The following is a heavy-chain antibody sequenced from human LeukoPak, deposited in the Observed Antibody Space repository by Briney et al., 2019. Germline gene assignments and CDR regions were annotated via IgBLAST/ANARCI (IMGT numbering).Heavy chain of an antibody. V-gene: IGHV3-30-3*01. D-gene: IGHD3-10*01. Sequence: GRSLRLSCAASGFTFSSYAMHWVRQAAGKGLEWVAVVSYDGSNKYYADSVKGRFTISRDNSKNTLYLQMNSLRAEDTAVYYCARGSWRLVRGAASFESWGRGTLVTVSS. CDR2: VSYDGSNK. J-gene: IGHJ4*02. CDR3: ARGSWRLVRGAASFES. CDR1: GFTFSSYA.